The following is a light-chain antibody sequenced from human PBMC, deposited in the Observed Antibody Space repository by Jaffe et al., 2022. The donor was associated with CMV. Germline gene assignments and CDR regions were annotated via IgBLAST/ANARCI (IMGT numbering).Light chain of an antibody. CDR3: QVWDSTTEVV. CDR1: NIGIKS. CDR2: RDK. J-gene: IGLJ3*02. Sequence: SYELTQPLSETVALGQTARITCGGDNIGIKSVHWYQQRPGQAPVLVIYRDKKRPSGIPERFSGSNSGNTATLTISRAQVEDEADYYCQVWDSTTEVVFGGGTKVTVL. V-gene: IGLV3-9*01.